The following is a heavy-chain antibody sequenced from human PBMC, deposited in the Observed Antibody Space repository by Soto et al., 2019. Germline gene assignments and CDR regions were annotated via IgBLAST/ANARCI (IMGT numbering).Heavy chain of an antibody. CDR2: VSGSGGNT. D-gene: IGHD6-19*01. CDR1: GFTFSSYA. J-gene: IGHJ4*02. V-gene: IGHV3-23*01. Sequence: DVQLLESGGALVQPGGSLRLSCAASGFTFSSYAMSWVRQAPGKGLEWVSTVSGSGGNTYYADSVKGRFTISRDNSENTLYLQMISLRAEDMAIYYCAKGPHSSGRHYFDYWGQGTLVTVSS. CDR3: AKGPHSSGRHYFDY.